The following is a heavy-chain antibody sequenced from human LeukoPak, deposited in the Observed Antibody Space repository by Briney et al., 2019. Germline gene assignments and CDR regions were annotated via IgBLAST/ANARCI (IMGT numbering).Heavy chain of an antibody. CDR1: GFVVSENY. V-gene: IGHV3-66*01. Sequence: TGGSLRLSCAASGFVVSENYMSRVRQAPGKGLEWVSTVYSGGLTFYADPVKGRFTISRDNSKNTLYLQMSSLRAEDTAVYYCVRDRWPGLGDFWGQGTTVTVSS. CDR3: VRDRWPGLGDF. CDR2: VYSGGLT. J-gene: IGHJ6*02. D-gene: IGHD6-19*01.